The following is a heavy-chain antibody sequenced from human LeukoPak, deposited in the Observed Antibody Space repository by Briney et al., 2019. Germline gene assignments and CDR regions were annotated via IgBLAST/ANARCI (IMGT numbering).Heavy chain of an antibody. V-gene: IGHV5-51*01. CDR2: SLPINSDT. D-gene: IGHD3-22*01. CDR3: ARHQYYYDSSGNYGWFDS. CDR1: GFNFTAYW. J-gene: IGHJ5*01. Sequence: GESLKISCKGSGFNFTAYWIAWVRQMTGKGLEWMGISLPINSDTKYSPSFQGQVTISADKSSSTAYLQWNSLKASDTAMYYCARHQYYYDSSGNYGWFDSWGQGTLVTVSS.